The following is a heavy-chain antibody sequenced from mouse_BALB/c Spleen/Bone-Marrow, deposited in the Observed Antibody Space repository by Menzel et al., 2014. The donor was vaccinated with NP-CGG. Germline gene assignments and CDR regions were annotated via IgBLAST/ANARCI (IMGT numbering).Heavy chain of an antibody. CDR3: ARGNGYHLDY. V-gene: IGHV3-8*02. D-gene: IGHD1-2*01. Sequence: EVKLQESGPSLVKPSQTLSLTCSVTGDSITSSYWNWIRKFPGNKLEYMGYISYSGNAYYNPSLKSRISLTRDTSKNQYYLQLNSVTTEDTATYFCARGNGYHLDYWGQGTTLTVSS. J-gene: IGHJ2*01. CDR1: GDSITSSY. CDR2: ISYSGNA.